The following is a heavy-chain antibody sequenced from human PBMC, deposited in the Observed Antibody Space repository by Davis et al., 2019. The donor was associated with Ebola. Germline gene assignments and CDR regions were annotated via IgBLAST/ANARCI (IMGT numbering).Heavy chain of an antibody. V-gene: IGHV4-30-4*01. D-gene: IGHD3-10*01. CDR2: IYYSGST. J-gene: IGHJ6*02. CDR3: ARALLWFGEFLYYYYGMDV. CDR1: GGSISSGDYY. Sequence: SETLSLTCTVSGGSISSGDYYWSWICQPPGKGLEWIGYIYYSGSTYYNPSLKSRVTISVDTSKNQFSLKLSSVTAADTAVYYCARALLWFGEFLYYYYGMDVWGQGTTVTVSS.